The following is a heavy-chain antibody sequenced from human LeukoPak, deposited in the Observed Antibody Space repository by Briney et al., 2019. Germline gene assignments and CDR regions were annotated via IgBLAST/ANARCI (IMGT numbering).Heavy chain of an antibody. CDR2: IYTSGST. CDR3: ARGDGDMGLGY. CDR1: GGSISSSSYY. D-gene: IGHD4-17*01. Sequence: SETLSLTCTVSGGSISSSSYYWGWIRQPPGKGLEWIGRIYTSGSTNYNPSLKSRVTISVDTSKNQFSLKLSSVTAADTAVYYCARGDGDMGLGYWGQGTLVTVSS. V-gene: IGHV4-61*05. J-gene: IGHJ4*02.